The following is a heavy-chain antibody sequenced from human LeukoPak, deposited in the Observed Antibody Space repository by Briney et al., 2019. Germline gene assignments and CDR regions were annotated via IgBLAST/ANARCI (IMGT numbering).Heavy chain of an antibody. D-gene: IGHD6-19*01. CDR1: GGSFSGYY. V-gene: IGHV3-11*04. Sequence: LSLTCAVYGGSFSGYYWSWIRQAPGKGLEWVSYISGTGLTIYYADSVKGRFTISRDNAKNSPYLQMNSLRAEDTSVYYCARDIFTVAGAVDYWGQGTLVTVSS. CDR3: ARDIFTVAGAVDY. J-gene: IGHJ4*02. CDR2: ISGTGLTI.